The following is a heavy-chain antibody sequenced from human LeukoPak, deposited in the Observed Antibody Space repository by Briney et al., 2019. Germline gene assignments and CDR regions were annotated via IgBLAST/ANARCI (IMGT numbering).Heavy chain of an antibody. J-gene: IGHJ4*02. CDR2: ISGSGGST. V-gene: IGHV3-23*01. D-gene: IGHD5-18*01. Sequence: GGSLRLSCAASKFTFSDYSMSWGRQAPGKGLEWVSLISGSGGSTYYADSVKGRFTISRDNSKNTLYLQMNSLRAEDTAVYHCAKDILRGYSYGYSALDYWGQGTLVTVSS. CDR3: AKDILRGYSYGYSALDY. CDR1: KFTFSDYS.